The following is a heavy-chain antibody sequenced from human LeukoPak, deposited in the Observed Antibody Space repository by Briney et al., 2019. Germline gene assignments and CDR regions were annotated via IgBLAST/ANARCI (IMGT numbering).Heavy chain of an antibody. Sequence: SVKVSCKASGYTFTSYGISWVRQAPGQGLEWMGRIIPILGIANYAQKFQGRVTITADKSTSTAYMELSSLRSEDTAVYYCASESSIAAAARPFDYWGQGTLVTVSS. CDR1: GYTFTSYG. CDR2: IIPILGIA. J-gene: IGHJ4*02. D-gene: IGHD6-13*01. V-gene: IGHV1-69*04. CDR3: ASESSIAAAARPFDY.